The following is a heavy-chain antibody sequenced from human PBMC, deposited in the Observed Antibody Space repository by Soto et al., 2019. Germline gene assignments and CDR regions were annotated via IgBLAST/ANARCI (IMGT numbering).Heavy chain of an antibody. Sequence: ASVKVSCKASGYTFTGYYMHWVRQAPGQGLEWMGWINPNSGGTNYAQKFQGRVTMTRDTSISTAYMELSRLRSDDTAVYYCAREIVVVVAATPPGDMDVWGQGTTVTVSS. V-gene: IGHV1-2*02. CDR2: INPNSGGT. J-gene: IGHJ6*02. D-gene: IGHD2-15*01. CDR1: GYTFTGYY. CDR3: AREIVVVVAATPPGDMDV.